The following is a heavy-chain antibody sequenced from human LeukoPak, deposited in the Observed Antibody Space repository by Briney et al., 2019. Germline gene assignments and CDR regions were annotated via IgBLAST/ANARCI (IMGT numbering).Heavy chain of an antibody. CDR3: ARERSSGYVFDV. V-gene: IGHV3-21*01. D-gene: IGHD6-19*01. J-gene: IGHJ3*01. Sequence: GGSLRLSCAASGFIFNTYTMSWVRQAPGKGLEWVSSISSRSSYIYYADSVKGRFTISRDNAKNSLYLQLNSLRAEDTAVYYCARERSSGYVFDVWGQGTMVTVS. CDR2: ISSRSSYI. CDR1: GFIFNTYT.